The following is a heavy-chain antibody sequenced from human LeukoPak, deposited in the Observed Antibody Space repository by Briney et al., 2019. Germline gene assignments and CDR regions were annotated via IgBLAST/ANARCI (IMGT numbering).Heavy chain of an antibody. V-gene: IGHV4-34*01. Sequence: PSETLSLTCAVYGGSFSGYYWSWIRQPPGKGLEWIGEINHSGSTNYNPSLKSRVTVSVDTSKNQFSLKLSSVTAADTAVYYCARHAAYYYGSGSYYNVGRYYYYYYMDVWGKGTTVTISS. CDR1: GGSFSGYY. CDR3: ARHAAYYYGSGSYYNVGRYYYYYYMDV. J-gene: IGHJ6*03. D-gene: IGHD3-10*01. CDR2: INHSGST.